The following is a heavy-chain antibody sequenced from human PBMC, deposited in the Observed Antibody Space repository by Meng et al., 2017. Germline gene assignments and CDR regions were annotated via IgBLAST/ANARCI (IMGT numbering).Heavy chain of an antibody. CDR3: AREGDCSGGSCSPVDY. CDR2: INHSGST. J-gene: IGHJ4*02. CDR1: GGSFSGYY. D-gene: IGHD2-15*01. Sequence: QVPLQQWGAGLLKPSETLSLTCAGYGGSFSGYYWSWIRQPPGKGLEWIGEINHSGSTNYNPSLKSRVTISVDTSKNQFSLKLSSVTAADTAVYYCAREGDCSGGSCSPVDYWGQGTLVTVSS. V-gene: IGHV4-34*01.